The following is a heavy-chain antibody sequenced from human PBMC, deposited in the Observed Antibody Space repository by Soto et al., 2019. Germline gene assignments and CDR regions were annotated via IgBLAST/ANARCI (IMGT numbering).Heavy chain of an antibody. CDR3: ARGLYGSSWYDY. J-gene: IGHJ4*02. Sequence: EVQLLESGGGLAQPGGSLRLSCAASGFTFNSYAMSWVRQAPGQGLEWVSAITGSGSSTYYGDSVKGRFTISRDNSKNTLFLQMNSLRAEDTARYYYARGLYGSSWYDYWGQGTLVTVSP. D-gene: IGHD6-13*01. CDR1: GFTFNSYA. V-gene: IGHV3-23*01. CDR2: ITGSGSST.